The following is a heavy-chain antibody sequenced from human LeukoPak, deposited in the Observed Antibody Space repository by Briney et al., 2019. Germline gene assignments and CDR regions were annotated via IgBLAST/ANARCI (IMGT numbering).Heavy chain of an antibody. CDR1: RFTVCIIH. J-gene: IGHJ6*02. V-gene: IGHV3-66*01. CDR3: ARSPSYYYGMDV. CDR2: IYSGGST. Sequence: GGSLTLSCAASRFTVCIIHMMWLPQAPGKGLVGVIDIYSGGSTYYPDSVEGRFTLSRDNSKNTLYLQMNSQRAEDTAVYYCARSPSYYYGMDVWGQGTTVTVSS.